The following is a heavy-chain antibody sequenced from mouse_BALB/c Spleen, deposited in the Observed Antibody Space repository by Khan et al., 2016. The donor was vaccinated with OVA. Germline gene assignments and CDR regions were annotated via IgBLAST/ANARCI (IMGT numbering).Heavy chain of an antibody. CDR1: GYTFTNSG. CDR3: TSSASYWFLEG. V-gene: IGHV9-3-1*01. Sequence: QIQLVQSGPELKKPGETVKISCKASGYTFTNSGMNWVKQAPGKGLKWMGWINTYTGEPTYADDFKGRFAFSLETSANTAYLQINNLKNEDTDESCCTSSASYWFLEGWGAGTTVTVSS. J-gene: IGHJ1*01. CDR2: INTYTGEP.